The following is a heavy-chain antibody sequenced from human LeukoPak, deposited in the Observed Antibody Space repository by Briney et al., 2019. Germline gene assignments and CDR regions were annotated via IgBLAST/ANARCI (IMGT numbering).Heavy chain of an antibody. CDR1: GGSISSYY. CDR2: IYYSGST. CDR3: ARDATAMDYWYFDL. J-gene: IGHJ2*01. V-gene: IGHV4-59*01. Sequence: SETLSLTXTVSGGSISSYYWSWIRQPPGKGVEWIGYIYYSGSTNYNPSLKSRVTISVDTSKNQFSLKLSSVTAADTAVYYCARDATAMDYWYFDLWGRGTLVTVSS. D-gene: IGHD5-18*01.